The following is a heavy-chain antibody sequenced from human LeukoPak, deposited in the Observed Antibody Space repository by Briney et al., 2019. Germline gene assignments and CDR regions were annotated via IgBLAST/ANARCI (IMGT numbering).Heavy chain of an antibody. Sequence: GGSLRLSCAAPGFTFSSYWMHWVRQAPGKGLVWVSRINSDGSSASYADSVKGRFTISRDNAKNTLYLQMNSLRAEDTAVYYCARDTGTYYYGSGSYLFDYWGQGTLVTVSS. J-gene: IGHJ4*02. CDR3: ARDTGTYYYGSGSYLFDY. CDR2: INSDGSSA. V-gene: IGHV3-74*01. D-gene: IGHD3-10*01. CDR1: GFTFSSYW.